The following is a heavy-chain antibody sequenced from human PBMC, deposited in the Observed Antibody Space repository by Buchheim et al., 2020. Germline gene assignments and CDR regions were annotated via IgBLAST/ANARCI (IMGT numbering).Heavy chain of an antibody. D-gene: IGHD4-17*01. J-gene: IGHJ6*01. V-gene: IGHV4-59*01. Sequence: QVQLQESGPGLVKPSETLSLTCTVSGGSMSGYYWSWIRQPPGKGLEWIGYIYYSGGTRYNPSLKSRVTMSVDTSKNQFSLTLSSVTAADTALYYCARLISKVGDYYYYAMDVWGQGTT. CDR1: GGSMSGYY. CDR3: ARLISKVGDYYYYAMDV. CDR2: IYYSGGT.